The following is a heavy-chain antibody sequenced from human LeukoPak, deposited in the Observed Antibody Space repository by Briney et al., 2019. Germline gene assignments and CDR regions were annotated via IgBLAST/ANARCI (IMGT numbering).Heavy chain of an antibody. V-gene: IGHV3-30*03. CDR3: ARMDSSGYYTFDY. D-gene: IGHD3-22*01. CDR2: ISYDGSNE. J-gene: IGHJ4*02. Sequence: PGGSLRLSCAASGFTFSSYGMHWVRQAPGKGLEWVAIISYDGSNEYYADSVKGRFTISRDNAKNSLYLQMNSLRAEDTAVYYCARMDSSGYYTFDYWGQGTLVTVSS. CDR1: GFTFSSYG.